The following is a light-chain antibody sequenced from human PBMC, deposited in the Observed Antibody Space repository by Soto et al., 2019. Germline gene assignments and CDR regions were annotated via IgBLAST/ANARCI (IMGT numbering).Light chain of an antibody. CDR2: EVS. CDR1: SSDVGGYKY. J-gene: IGLJ1*01. Sequence: SVLTQPASVSGSPGQSITISCTGTSSDVGGYKYVSCYQLHPGKAPKRMIYEVSNRPSGISNRFSATKSGNTASLTISGLQAEDEADYYCFSYTSSTAYVFGTATKVTVL. CDR3: FSYTSSTAYV. V-gene: IGLV2-14*01.